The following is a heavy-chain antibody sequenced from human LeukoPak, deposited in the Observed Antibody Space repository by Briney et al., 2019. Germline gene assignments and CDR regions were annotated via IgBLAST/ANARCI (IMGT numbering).Heavy chain of an antibody. CDR2: ISYDGSNK. J-gene: IGHJ3*02. CDR3: ARDLGLLWFGELLPDHDAFDI. Sequence: GGSLRLSCAASGFTFSSYAMHWVRQAPGKGLEWVAVISYDGSNKYYADSVKGRFTISRDNSKNTLYLQMNSLRAEDTAVYYCARDLGLLWFGELLPDHDAFDIWGQGTMVTVSS. CDR1: GFTFSSYA. V-gene: IGHV3-30*14. D-gene: IGHD3-10*01.